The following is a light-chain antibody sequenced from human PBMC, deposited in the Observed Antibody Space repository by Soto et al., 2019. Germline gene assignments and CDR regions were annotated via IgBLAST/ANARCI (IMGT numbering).Light chain of an antibody. CDR3: CSYAGSYTWYV. CDR1: SSDVGGYNY. Sequence: QSALTQPRSVSGSPGQSVTISCTGTSSDVGGYNYVSWYQQHPGKAPKLMIYDVSKRPSGVPDRFSGSKSGNTASLTISGLQAEDEAEYYCCSYAGSYTWYVFGTGTKVTVL. J-gene: IGLJ1*01. V-gene: IGLV2-11*01. CDR2: DVS.